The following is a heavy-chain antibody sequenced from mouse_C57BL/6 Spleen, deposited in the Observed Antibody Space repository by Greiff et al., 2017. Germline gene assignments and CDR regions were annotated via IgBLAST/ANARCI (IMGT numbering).Heavy chain of an antibody. J-gene: IGHJ2*01. Sequence: QVQLKQPGAELVKPGASVKLSCKASGYTFTSYWMHWVKQRPGRGLEWIGRIDPNSGGTKYNEKFKSKATLTVDKPSSTAYMQLSSLTSEASAGYYCARSTMITDVLFDYWGQGTTLTVSS. D-gene: IGHD2-4*01. CDR1: GYTFTSYW. CDR2: IDPNSGGT. V-gene: IGHV1-72*01. CDR3: ARSTMITDVLFDY.